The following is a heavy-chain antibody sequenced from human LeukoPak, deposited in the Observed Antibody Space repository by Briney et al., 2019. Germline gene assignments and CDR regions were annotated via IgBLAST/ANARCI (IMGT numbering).Heavy chain of an antibody. Sequence: SSETLSLTCSASGASISSNTYYWGWVRQPPGKGLEWIGYISNSGSTYYNPSLESRVTISIDTSKTQFSLKLSSVTAADTAVYYCARGTYYYDSSGYYIFDYWGQGTLVTVSS. CDR3: ARGTYYYDSSGYYIFDY. D-gene: IGHD3-22*01. CDR1: GASISSNTYY. CDR2: ISNSGST. J-gene: IGHJ4*02. V-gene: IGHV4-39*07.